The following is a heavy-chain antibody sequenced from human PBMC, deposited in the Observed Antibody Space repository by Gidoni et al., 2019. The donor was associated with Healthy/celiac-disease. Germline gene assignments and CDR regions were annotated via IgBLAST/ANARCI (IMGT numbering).Heavy chain of an antibody. CDR1: GFTVSSTY. J-gene: IGHJ6*02. D-gene: IGHD1-26*01. CDR3: ARDQPIVRAGATYFYYYGMDV. V-gene: IGHV3-66*02. Sequence: EVQLVESGGGLVQPGGSLRLSCAVSGFTVSSTYMSWVRQAPGKGLEWVSVIYSGGDTYSADSVKGRFTISRDNSKNTLYLKMNSLRAEDTAVYYCARDQPIVRAGATYFYYYGMDVWGQGTTVTVSS. CDR2: IYSGGDT.